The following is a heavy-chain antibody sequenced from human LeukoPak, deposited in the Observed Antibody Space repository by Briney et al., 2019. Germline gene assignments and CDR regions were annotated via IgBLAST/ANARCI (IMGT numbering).Heavy chain of an antibody. CDR1: GFTFSSYS. J-gene: IGHJ6*02. V-gene: IGHV3-48*01. D-gene: IGHD3-22*01. CDR3: AREGYYYDSSGYYYYYYGMDV. CDR2: ISSSSSTI. Sequence: GGSLRLSCAASGFTFSSYSMNWVRQAPGKGLEWVSYISSSSSTIYYADSVKGRFTISRDNAKNSLYLQMNSLRAEDTAVYYCAREGYYYDSSGYYYYYYGMDVWGQGTTVTVSS.